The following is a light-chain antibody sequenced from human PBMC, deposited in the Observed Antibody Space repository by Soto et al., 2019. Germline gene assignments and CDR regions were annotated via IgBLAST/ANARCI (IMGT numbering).Light chain of an antibody. Sequence: IVMTQSPATLSVSQGARAPLSGRGSQSVSRNLAWYQQKPAQAPSLLXYGASTRATGIPARFSGSASGTEFTLTISSLQSEDFAVYYCHQYNNWPPWTFGPGTKVDIK. J-gene: IGKJ1*01. CDR1: QSVSRN. CDR3: HQYNNWPPWT. V-gene: IGKV3-15*01. CDR2: GAS.